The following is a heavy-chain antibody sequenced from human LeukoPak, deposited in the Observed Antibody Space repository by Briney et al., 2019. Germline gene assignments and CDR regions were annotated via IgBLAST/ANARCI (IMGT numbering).Heavy chain of an antibody. D-gene: IGHD3-10*01. J-gene: IGHJ6*02. Sequence: PGGSLRLSCAASGFTFSSYSMNWVRQAPGKGLEWVSSISSSSSYIYYADSVKGRFTISRDNANNSLYLQMDSLRAEDTAVYYCARHLSGWGNYFIAPYGMDVWGQGTTVTVSS. CDR2: ISSSSSYI. CDR3: ARHLSGWGNYFIAPYGMDV. V-gene: IGHV3-21*01. CDR1: GFTFSSYS.